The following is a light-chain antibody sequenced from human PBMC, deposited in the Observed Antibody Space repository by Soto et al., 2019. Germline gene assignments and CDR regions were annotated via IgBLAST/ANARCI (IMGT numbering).Light chain of an antibody. CDR1: SSDVGGYNY. CDR3: SSYAGSSNVV. CDR2: EVN. J-gene: IGLJ1*01. V-gene: IGLV2-8*01. Sequence: QSALTQPPSASGSPGQSVTLSCTGTSSDVGGYNYVSWYQQHPGKAPELMIYEVNKRPSGVPDRFSGSKSGNTASLTVSGLQAEDEADYYCSSYAGSSNVVFGTGTKLTV.